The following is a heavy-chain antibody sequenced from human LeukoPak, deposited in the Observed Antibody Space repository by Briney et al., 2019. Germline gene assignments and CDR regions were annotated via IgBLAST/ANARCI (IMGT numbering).Heavy chain of an antibody. Sequence: QPGGSLRLSCAASGFTFRSYGMHWVRQAPGKGLEWVALITYDDFYKYYGDSVKGRFTISRDNAKNSLYLQMNSLRVEDTAVYYCARTSSGYYSPLDHWGQGTLVTVSP. J-gene: IGHJ4*02. CDR2: ITYDDFYK. D-gene: IGHD3-22*01. CDR1: GFTFRSYG. CDR3: ARTSSGYYSPLDH. V-gene: IGHV3-30*03.